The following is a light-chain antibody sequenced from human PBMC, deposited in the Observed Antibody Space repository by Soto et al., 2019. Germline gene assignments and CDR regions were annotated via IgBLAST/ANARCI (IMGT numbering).Light chain of an antibody. CDR1: QSVSNNY. CDR2: GAS. J-gene: IGKJ1*01. Sequence: EIVLPQSPGTLSLSAGERATLSCRSSQSVSNNYLAWYQQNPGQAPRLLIYGASNRATGIPDRFSGSGSGTDFTLTISRLEPQDFAVYYCQQYGSSGTFGQGTKVDIK. V-gene: IGKV3-20*01. CDR3: QQYGSSGT.